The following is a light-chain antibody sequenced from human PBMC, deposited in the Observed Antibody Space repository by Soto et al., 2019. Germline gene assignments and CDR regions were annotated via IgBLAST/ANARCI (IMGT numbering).Light chain of an antibody. J-gene: IGKJ4*01. V-gene: IGKV2D-29*01. CDR2: EVS. Sequence: VLSQTPLSLSVTPGQPASISCRSNQSLLHTDGKDHLYWFLQKAGQPPQLLIYEVSNRFSGVTERFSGIGSGTDFTLKISRLEAEDVGVYYCMQSTYLPLTFGGGTKVEIK. CDR3: MQSTYLPLT. CDR1: QSLLHTDGKDH.